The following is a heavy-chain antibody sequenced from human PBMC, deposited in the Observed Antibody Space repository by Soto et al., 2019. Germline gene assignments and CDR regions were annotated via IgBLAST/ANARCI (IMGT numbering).Heavy chain of an antibody. CDR3: ANRSSASTFDY. CDR2: ISGSDDST. Sequence: EVQLLESGGGLVQPGESLRLSCAASGFTFSSYAMSWVRQAPGKGLEWVSVISGSDDSTYYADSVKGRFTISRDNSKNKLYLQMNSVRAEDTDVYYCANRSSASTFDYWGQGTLVTVSS. D-gene: IGHD6-6*01. V-gene: IGHV3-23*01. J-gene: IGHJ4*02. CDR1: GFTFSSYA.